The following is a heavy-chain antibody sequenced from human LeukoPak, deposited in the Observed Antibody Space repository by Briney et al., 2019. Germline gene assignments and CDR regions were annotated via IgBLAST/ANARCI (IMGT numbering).Heavy chain of an antibody. CDR1: GDSISSSNYH. J-gene: IGHJ5*02. CDR3: TRYSTVSGWFDP. Sequence: SETLSLTCTVSGDSISSSNYHWGWIRQPPGKGLEWIGNIYYSGSTYYSPSLKSRVTISVDTSKSQFSLKLSSVTAADAAVYYCTRYSTVSGWFDPWGQRTLVTVDS. V-gene: IGHV4-39*01. D-gene: IGHD6-13*01. CDR2: IYYSGST.